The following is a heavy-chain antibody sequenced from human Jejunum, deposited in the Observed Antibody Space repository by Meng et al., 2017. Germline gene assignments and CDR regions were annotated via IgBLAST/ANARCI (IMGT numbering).Heavy chain of an antibody. J-gene: IGHJ4*02. CDR3: AKSLYSSGWYGAEGLDY. D-gene: IGHD6-19*01. CDR1: GFTFDSYA. V-gene: IGHV3-23*01. CDR2: MTGSGLTT. Sequence: GVLKISCATAGFTFDSYALIWVRQAPGKGLEWVSSMTGSGLTTYYADSVKGRFTIARDYSTNTMTQQMNSLRVEDTAIYYCAKSLYSSGWYGAEGLDYWGQGTLVTVSS.